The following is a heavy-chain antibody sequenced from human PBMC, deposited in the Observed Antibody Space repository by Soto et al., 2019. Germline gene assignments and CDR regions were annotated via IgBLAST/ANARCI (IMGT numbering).Heavy chain of an antibody. Sequence: GGSLRLSCAASGFTFSSYGMHWVRQAPGKGLEWVAVIWYDGSNKYYADSVKGRFTISRDNSKNTLYLQMNSLRAEDTAVYYCASAVAGDAYYIWGRGTMVTVSS. J-gene: IGHJ3*02. CDR2: IWYDGSNK. D-gene: IGHD6-19*01. V-gene: IGHV3-33*01. CDR1: GFTFSSYG. CDR3: ASAVAGDAYYI.